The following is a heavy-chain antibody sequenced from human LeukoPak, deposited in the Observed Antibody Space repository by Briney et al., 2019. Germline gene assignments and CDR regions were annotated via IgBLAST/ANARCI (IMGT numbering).Heavy chain of an antibody. Sequence: SETLSLTCAVYGGSFSGYYWSWIRQPPGKGLEWLGEINHSGSTNYNPSLKSRVTISVDTSKNQFSLKLSSVIAADTAMYYCTRGPYSNLGRFDYWGQGTLVTVSS. CDR3: TRGPYSNLGRFDY. J-gene: IGHJ4*02. CDR1: GGSFSGYY. V-gene: IGHV4-34*01. CDR2: INHSGST. D-gene: IGHD4-11*01.